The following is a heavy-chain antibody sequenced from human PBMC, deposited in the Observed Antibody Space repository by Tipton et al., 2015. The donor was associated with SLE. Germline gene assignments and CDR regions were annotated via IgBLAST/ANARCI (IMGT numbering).Heavy chain of an antibody. V-gene: IGHV4-61*01. CDR2: IYYSGST. J-gene: IGHJ6*02. D-gene: IGHD3-3*01. Sequence: TLSLTCTVSGGSISSSSYYWSWIRQPPGKGLEWIGYIYYSGSTNYNPSLKSRVTISVDTSKNQFSLKLSSVTAADTAVYYCARDATIFGVVNPRYHYYYGMDVWGQGTTVTVSS. CDR3: ARDATIFGVVNPRYHYYYGMDV. CDR1: GGSISSSSYY.